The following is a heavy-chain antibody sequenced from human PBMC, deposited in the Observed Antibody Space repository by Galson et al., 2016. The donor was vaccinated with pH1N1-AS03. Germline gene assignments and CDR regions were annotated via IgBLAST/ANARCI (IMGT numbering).Heavy chain of an antibody. V-gene: IGHV3-30-3*01. D-gene: IGHD2-21*01. J-gene: IGHJ6*02. CDR3: ARDILTGDYYGMDV. Sequence: SLRLSCAASGFIFSDYAMHWVRQAPDKGLEWVAFISYDTAREQYADSVKGRFTISKDRPRNMLYLQMNTLRAEDTAVYYCARDILTGDYYGMDVWGQGTTVTVS. CDR1: GFIFSDYA. CDR2: ISYDTARE.